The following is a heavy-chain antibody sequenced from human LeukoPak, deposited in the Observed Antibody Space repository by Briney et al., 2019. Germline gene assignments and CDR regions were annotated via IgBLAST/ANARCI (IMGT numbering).Heavy chain of an antibody. CDR3: ARFIASPGPDAFDI. J-gene: IGHJ3*02. CDR2: IKQDGIET. Sequence: PGGSLRLSCAASGFTISSNYMSWVRQAPGKGLEWLANIKQDGIETYYLDSVKGRFTISRDSARNSVYLQMNSLRADETAVYFCARFIASPGPDAFDIWGQGTLVTVSS. V-gene: IGHV3-7*01. CDR1: GFTISSNY. D-gene: IGHD6-13*01.